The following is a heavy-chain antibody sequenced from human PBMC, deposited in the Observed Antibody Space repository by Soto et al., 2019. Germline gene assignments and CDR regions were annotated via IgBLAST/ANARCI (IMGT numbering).Heavy chain of an antibody. V-gene: IGHV4-59*08. CDR1: GGSISSYY. D-gene: IGHD3-10*01. J-gene: IGHJ4*02. CDR2: IYYSGST. CDR3: ARLYGSCFDY. Sequence: QVQLQESGPGLVKPSETLSLTCTVSGGSISSYYWSWIRQPPGKGLEWIGYIYYSGSTNYNPSLEIRVTISVDTSKNQFSLKLISVTAADTAVYYCARLYGSCFDYWGQGTLVTVSS.